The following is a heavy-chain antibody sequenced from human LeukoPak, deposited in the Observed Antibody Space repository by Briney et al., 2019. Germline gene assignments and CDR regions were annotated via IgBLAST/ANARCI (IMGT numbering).Heavy chain of an antibody. J-gene: IGHJ1*01. D-gene: IGHD3-22*01. CDR2: ISYDGSNK. Sequence: PGGSLRLSCAASGFTFSSYVMHWVRQAPGKGLEWVAVISYDGSNKYYADSVKGRFTISRDNSKNSLYLQMNSLRAEDTAVYYCARGLYDSSGYYRAEYFQHWGQGTLVTVSS. V-gene: IGHV3-30*03. CDR1: GFTFSSYV. CDR3: ARGLYDSSGYYRAEYFQH.